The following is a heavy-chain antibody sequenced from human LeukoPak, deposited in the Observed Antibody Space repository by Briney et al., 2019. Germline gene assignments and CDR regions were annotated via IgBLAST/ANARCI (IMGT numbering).Heavy chain of an antibody. V-gene: IGHV3-23*01. D-gene: IGHD5-12*01. J-gene: IGHJ4*02. CDR1: GFTFSSYA. CDR2: ISGSGGST. CDR3: AKVRRALAATTLLPRLDY. Sequence: PGGSLRLSCAASGFTFSSYAMSWVRQAPGKGLEWVSAISGSGGSTYYADSVKGRFTISRDNSKNTLYLQMNSLRAEDTAVYYCAKVRRALAATTLLPRLDYWGQGTLVAVSS.